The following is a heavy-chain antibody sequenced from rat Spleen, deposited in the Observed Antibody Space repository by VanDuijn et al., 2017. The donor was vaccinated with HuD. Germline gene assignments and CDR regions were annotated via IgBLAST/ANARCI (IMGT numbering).Heavy chain of an antibody. V-gene: IGHV5-31*01. D-gene: IGHD1-11*01. Sequence: EVQLVESGGGLVQPGRSLKLSCAASGFTFNNYWMTWIRQAPGKGLEWVASITNTGDSTSSPDSVKGRFTISRDNARSSLYLHMDSLRSEDTATYYCAREGNYGGAFDYWGQGVMVTVSS. CDR1: GFTFNNYW. CDR2: ITNTGDST. CDR3: AREGNYGGAFDY. J-gene: IGHJ2*01.